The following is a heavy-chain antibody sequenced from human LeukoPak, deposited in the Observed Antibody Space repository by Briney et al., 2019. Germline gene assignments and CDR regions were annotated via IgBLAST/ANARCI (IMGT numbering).Heavy chain of an antibody. CDR3: ARGIVVFIASNDALDI. Sequence: ASVKVSCKASGYTFTSYDINWVRQATGQGLEWMGWMNPNSGNTGYAQKFQGRVTMTRNTSISTAYMELSSLRSEDTAVYYCARGIVVFIASNDALDIWAKGTRVTVSS. V-gene: IGHV1-8*01. CDR2: MNPNSGNT. J-gene: IGHJ3*02. D-gene: IGHD3-22*01. CDR1: GYTFTSYD.